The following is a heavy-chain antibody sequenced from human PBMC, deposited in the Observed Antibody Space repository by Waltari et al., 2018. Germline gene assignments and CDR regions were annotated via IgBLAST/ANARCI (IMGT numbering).Heavy chain of an antibody. CDR1: GFPFSPYW. Sequence: EVQLEESGGGLVQPGGSLKLSCASSGFPFSPYWMSWVRQTPGKGLEWVASIKRDGSEKHYVDSVKGRFTISRDNAKNSLFVQLNSLRAEDTAVYYCARGHYQLEVWGQGTTVTVSS. J-gene: IGHJ6*02. CDR3: ARGHYQLEV. D-gene: IGHD1-26*01. V-gene: IGHV3-7*01. CDR2: IKRDGSEK.